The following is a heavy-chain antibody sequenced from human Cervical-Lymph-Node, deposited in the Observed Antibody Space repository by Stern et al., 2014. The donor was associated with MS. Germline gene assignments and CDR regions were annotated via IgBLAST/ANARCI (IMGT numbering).Heavy chain of an antibody. CDR3: ARQPDYSYFLDF. J-gene: IGHJ4*02. D-gene: IGHD4-11*01. Sequence: QVQLVQSGAEVKKPGASMTISCKTSGYNFIDHAIHWVRQAPGQRLEWMGWINGGPGTTKYSQKFQGRVSFTRDKAASAAYMDLSSLSPDDTAVYYCARQPDYSYFLDFWGQGTLVTVSS. CDR2: INGGPGTT. V-gene: IGHV1-3*01. CDR1: GYNFIDHA.